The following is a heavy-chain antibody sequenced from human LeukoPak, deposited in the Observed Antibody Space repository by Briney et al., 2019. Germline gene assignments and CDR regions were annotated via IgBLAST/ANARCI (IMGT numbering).Heavy chain of an antibody. CDR3: ARLRGGYSSEPGLFDY. Sequence: SQTLSLTCTVSGGSISSGGYYWSWIRQHPGKGLEWIGYIYYSGSTYYNPSLKSRVTISVDTSKNQFSLKLSSVTAADTAVYCCARLRGGYSSEPGLFDYWGQGTLVTVSS. D-gene: IGHD3-22*01. CDR1: GGSISSGGYY. CDR2: IYYSGST. J-gene: IGHJ4*02. V-gene: IGHV4-31*03.